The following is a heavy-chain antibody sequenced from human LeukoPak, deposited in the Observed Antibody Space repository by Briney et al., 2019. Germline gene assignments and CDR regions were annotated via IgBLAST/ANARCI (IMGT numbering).Heavy chain of an antibody. V-gene: IGHV4-59*01. CDR1: GGSISSYY. CDR2: IYYSGST. CDR3: ARDGFYYNSNGGAGGDY. Sequence: SETLSLTCTVSGGSISSYYWSWIRQPPGKGLEWIGYIYYSGSTNYNPSLKSRVTISVDTSKNQFSLKLSSVTAADTALYYCARDGFYYNSNGGAGGDYWGQGTLVTVSS. D-gene: IGHD3-22*01. J-gene: IGHJ4*02.